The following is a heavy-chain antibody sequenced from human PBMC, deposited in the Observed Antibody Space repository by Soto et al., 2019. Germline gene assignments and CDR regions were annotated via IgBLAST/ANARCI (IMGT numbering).Heavy chain of an antibody. Sequence: SVKVSCKASGGTFSSSAISWVRQAPGQGLEWMGGIMPVFPTPDYAQNFQGRVTITADESTSTAYLEVRSLRSEDTAVYYCARSGSGWYSAAYDYWS. CDR2: IMPVFPTP. D-gene: IGHD6-19*01. CDR1: GGTFSSSA. J-gene: IGHJ4*01. CDR3: ARSGSGWYSAAYDY. V-gene: IGHV1-69*13.